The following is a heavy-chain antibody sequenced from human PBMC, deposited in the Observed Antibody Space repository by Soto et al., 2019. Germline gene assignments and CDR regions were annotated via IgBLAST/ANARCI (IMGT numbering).Heavy chain of an antibody. J-gene: IGHJ6*02. CDR1: EFTFSSYA. CDR3: VKDWSGDRCPCMDV. D-gene: IGHD3-3*01. CDR2: ITDSGGST. V-gene: IGHV3-23*01. Sequence: GGSLRLSCAASEFTFSSYAMTWVRQAPGKGLEWVASITDSGGSTYYADSVKGRLTISRDNSENTVHLQMNGLRAEDTAIYYCVKDWSGDRCPCMDVWGQGTTVTVSS.